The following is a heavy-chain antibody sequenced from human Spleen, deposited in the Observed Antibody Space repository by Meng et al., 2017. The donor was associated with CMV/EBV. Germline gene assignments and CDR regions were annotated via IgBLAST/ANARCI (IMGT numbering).Heavy chain of an antibody. V-gene: IGHV3-53*05. D-gene: IGHD3-10*01. CDR2: LYSGGTT. Sequence: GESLKISCAASELIVSSHYMSWVRQAPGKGLEWLSVLYSGGTTYYADSVKGRFTISRDNSKNTLYMQMNSLRAEDTAVYYCAKDGVHGSGSYYFDYWGQGTLVTVSS. CDR3: AKDGVHGSGSYYFDY. CDR1: ELIVSSHY. J-gene: IGHJ4*02.